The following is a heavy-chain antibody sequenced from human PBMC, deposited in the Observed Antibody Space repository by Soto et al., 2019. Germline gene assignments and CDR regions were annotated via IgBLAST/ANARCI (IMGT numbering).Heavy chain of an antibody. CDR3: ARDRGLPPTL. CDR2: INHSGST. Sequence: TSETLSLTCAVYGGSFSGYYWSWIRQPPGKGLEWIGEINHSGSTNYNPSLKSRVTISVDTSKNQFSLKLSSVTAADTAVYYCARDRGLPPTLWGQGTLVTVSS. V-gene: IGHV4-34*09. CDR1: GGSFSGYY. J-gene: IGHJ4*02.